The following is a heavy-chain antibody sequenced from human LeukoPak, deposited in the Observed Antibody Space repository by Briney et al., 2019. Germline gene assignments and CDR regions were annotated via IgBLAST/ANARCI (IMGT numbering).Heavy chain of an antibody. CDR3: ARHGTGLKALDI. CDR2: IHYSGGT. CDR1: AVFDSDSY. V-gene: IGHV4-59*08. D-gene: IGHD1-14*01. Sequence: SETLSLTCTVSAVFDSDSYWSWIRQPPGKGLEWIGQIHYSGGTIYNPSLKSRVTMSLDTSKNQFSLKLTSVTAADTAVYYCARHGTGLKALDIWGQGTMVTVSS. J-gene: IGHJ3*02.